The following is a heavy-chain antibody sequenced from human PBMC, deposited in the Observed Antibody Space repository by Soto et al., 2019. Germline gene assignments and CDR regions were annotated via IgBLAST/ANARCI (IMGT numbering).Heavy chain of an antibody. D-gene: IGHD3-3*01. CDR3: ARGRDFWSGYYSWFDP. V-gene: IGHV4-34*01. CDR2: INHSGST. CDR1: GGSFSGYY. Sequence: SETLSLTCAVYGGSFSGYYWSWIRQPPGKGLEWIGEINHSGSTNYNPSLKSRVTISVDTSKNQFSLKLSSVTAADTAVYYCARGRDFWSGYYSWFDPWGQGTLVTVSS. J-gene: IGHJ5*02.